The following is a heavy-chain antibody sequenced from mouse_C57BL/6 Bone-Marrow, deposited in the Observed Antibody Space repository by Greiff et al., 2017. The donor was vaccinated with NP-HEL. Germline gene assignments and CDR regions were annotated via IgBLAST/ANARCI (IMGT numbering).Heavy chain of an antibody. CDR3: ARGGYYDPYYAMDY. CDR2: IYPRSGNT. D-gene: IGHD2-4*01. CDR1: GYTFTSYG. V-gene: IGHV1-81*01. J-gene: IGHJ4*01. Sequence: LQESGAELARPGASVKLSCKASGYTFTSYGISWVKQRTGQGLEWIGEIYPRSGNTYYNEKFKGKATLTADKSSSTAYMELRSLTSEDSAVYFCARGGYYDPYYAMDYWGQGTSVTVSS.